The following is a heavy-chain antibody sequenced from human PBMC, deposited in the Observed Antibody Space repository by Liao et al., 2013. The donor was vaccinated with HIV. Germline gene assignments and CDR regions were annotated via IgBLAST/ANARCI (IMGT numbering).Heavy chain of an antibody. V-gene: IGHV4-59*12. CDR2: IYYKGST. CDR1: GGSISGFY. D-gene: IGHD4-17*01. CDR3: ANGDYVH. Sequence: QVQLRESGPGLVKPSETLSLTCSVSGGSISGFYWSWLRQSPGRGLEWIGYIYYKGSTNYNPSFKSRVTISVDTSKNQFSLKLTSVTAADTAVYYCANGDYVHWGQGTLVTVSS. J-gene: IGHJ4*02.